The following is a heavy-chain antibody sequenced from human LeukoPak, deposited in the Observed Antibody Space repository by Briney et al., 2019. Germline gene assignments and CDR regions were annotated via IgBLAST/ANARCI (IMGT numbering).Heavy chain of an antibody. CDR1: GGSISTYY. D-gene: IGHD6-13*01. J-gene: IGHJ6*03. CDR2: IYYSGTT. CDR3: ARESSSSWFPGGYYYYYMDV. V-gene: IGHV4-59*12. Sequence: SETLSLTCTVSGGSISTYYWNWIRQPPGKGLEWIGYIYYSGTTNYNPSLKSRVSMSVDTSKNQFSLKLSFVTAADTAVYYCARESSSSWFPGGYYYYYMDVWGKGTTVTISS.